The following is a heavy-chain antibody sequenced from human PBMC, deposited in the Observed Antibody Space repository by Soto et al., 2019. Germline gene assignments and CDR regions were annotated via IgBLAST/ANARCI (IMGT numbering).Heavy chain of an antibody. CDR1: GFTFSSHW. J-gene: IGHJ3*02. CDR2: INQDGSEK. V-gene: IGHV3-7*01. CDR3: ARVRGLGYCSGGSCYGDDAFDI. D-gene: IGHD2-15*01. Sequence: EVQLVESGGGLVQPGGPLRLSCAASGFTFSSHWMSWVRKPPGKGLDWVANINQDGSEKYYVDSVKGRFTISRDNAKNSLYLQMNSLRAEDTAVYYCARVRGLGYCSGGSCYGDDAFDIWGQGTMVTVSS.